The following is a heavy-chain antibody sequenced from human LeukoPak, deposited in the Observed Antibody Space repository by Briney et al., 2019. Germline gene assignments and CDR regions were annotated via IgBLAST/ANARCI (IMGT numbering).Heavy chain of an antibody. J-gene: IGHJ4*02. D-gene: IGHD5-18*01. CDR2: IKQDGGEK. CDR3: ARGLGWYAAMVQSGLGYFDY. CDR1: GFTFSSYW. V-gene: IGHV3-7*01. Sequence: PGGSLRLSCAASGFTFSSYWMSWVRQAPGKGLEWVANIKQDGGEKYYVDSVKSRFTISRDNAKNSLYLQMNSLRAEDTAVYYCARGLGWYAAMVQSGLGYFDYWGQGTLVTVSS.